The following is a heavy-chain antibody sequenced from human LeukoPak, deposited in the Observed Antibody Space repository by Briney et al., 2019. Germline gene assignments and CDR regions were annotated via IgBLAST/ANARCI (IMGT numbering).Heavy chain of an antibody. J-gene: IGHJ5*02. D-gene: IGHD2-2*01. Sequence: WASVKVSCKASGYTFTSYDINWVRQATGQGLEWMGWMNPNSGNTGYAQKFQGRVTMTRNTSISTAYMELSSLRSEDTAVYYCAIGIVVVPAARHNWFDPWGQGTLVTVSS. CDR2: MNPNSGNT. CDR3: AIGIVVVPAARHNWFDP. V-gene: IGHV1-8*01. CDR1: GYTFTSYD.